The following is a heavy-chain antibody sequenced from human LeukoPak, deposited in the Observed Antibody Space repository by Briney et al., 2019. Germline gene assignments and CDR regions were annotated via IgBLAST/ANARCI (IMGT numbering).Heavy chain of an antibody. D-gene: IGHD3/OR15-3a*01. J-gene: IGHJ4*02. V-gene: IGHV3-11*01. CDR1: GLTLSDYY. CDR2: SSSSGSTI. CDR3: ARRRDFIDY. Sequence: GGSLRLSSAASGLTLSDYYKSWIRQAPGKGLEWVSYSSSSGSTIYYADSVKGRFAISRDNAKNSLYLQMNSLRAEDTAVYYCARRRDFIDYWGQGTLVTVSS.